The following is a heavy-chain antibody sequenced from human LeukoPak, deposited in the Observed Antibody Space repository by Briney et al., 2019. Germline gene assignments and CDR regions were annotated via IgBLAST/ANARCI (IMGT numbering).Heavy chain of an antibody. CDR1: GGSISSDGYS. J-gene: IGHJ6*02. CDR3: ASSRRVLDGMDV. D-gene: IGHD4/OR15-4a*01. V-gene: IGHV4-30-2*01. Sequence: SQTLSLTCAVSGGSISSDGYSWSWIRQPPGKGLEWIGYIYHSGSTYYNPSLKSRVTISVDRSKNQFSLKLSSVTAADTAVYYCASSRRVLDGMDVWGQGTTVTVSS. CDR2: IYHSGST.